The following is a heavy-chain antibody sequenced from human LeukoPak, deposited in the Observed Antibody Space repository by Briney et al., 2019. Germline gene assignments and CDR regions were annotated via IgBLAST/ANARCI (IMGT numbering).Heavy chain of an antibody. J-gene: IGHJ4*02. Sequence: GGSLRLSCVASGFTFSRHWMHWVRQAPGKGLVWVSRTKSDGSTTSYADSVKGRFTISRDNAKNMLYLQMNSLRAEDTAVHYCARDFSYPSGGADYWGQGTLVTVSS. CDR3: ARDFSYPSGGADY. CDR1: GFTFSRHW. D-gene: IGHD2-21*01. V-gene: IGHV3-74*01. CDR2: TKSDGSTT.